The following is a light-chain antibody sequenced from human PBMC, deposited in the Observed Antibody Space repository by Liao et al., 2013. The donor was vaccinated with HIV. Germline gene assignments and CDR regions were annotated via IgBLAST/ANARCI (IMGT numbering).Light chain of an antibody. V-gene: IGLV3-21*01. CDR3: QVWDSGSDQWV. Sequence: SYVLTQPPSVSVAPGKTARITCGGNNIGSNSVHWYQQKPGQAPVLVIYYDSDRPSGIPERFSGSNSGNTAALTISRVEAGDEADYYCQVWDSGSDQWVFGGGTKMTVL. CDR1: NIGSNS. J-gene: IGLJ3*02. CDR2: YDS.